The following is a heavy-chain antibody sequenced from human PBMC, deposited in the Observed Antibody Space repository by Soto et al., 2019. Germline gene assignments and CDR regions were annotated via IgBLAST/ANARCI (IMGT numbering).Heavy chain of an antibody. J-gene: IGHJ6*03. CDR3: AKPYTNSADYYYYMDV. CDR1: GFTFGSYA. V-gene: IGHV3-23*01. D-gene: IGHD4-4*01. CDR2: ISVSGGST. Sequence: PGGSLRLSCAASGFTFGSYAMSWVRQAPGKGLEWVSAISVSGGSTYYADSVKGRFTISRDNSNNTLYLQMNSLRAEDTAVHYCAKPYTNSADYYYYMDVWGKGTTVTVSS.